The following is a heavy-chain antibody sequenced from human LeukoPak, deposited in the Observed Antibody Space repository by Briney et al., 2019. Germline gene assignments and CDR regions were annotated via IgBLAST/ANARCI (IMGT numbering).Heavy chain of an antibody. CDR2: INWNGGST. J-gene: IGHJ4*02. D-gene: IGHD3-10*01. CDR1: GFTFGDYG. V-gene: IGHV3-20*04. Sequence: PGGSLRLSCTASGFTFGDYGMSWVRQAPGKGLEWVSGINWNGGSTGYADSVKGRFTISRDNAKNSLYLQMNSLRAEDTALYYCASSPGRQLLPISYFDYWGQGTLVTVSS. CDR3: ASSPGRQLLPISYFDY.